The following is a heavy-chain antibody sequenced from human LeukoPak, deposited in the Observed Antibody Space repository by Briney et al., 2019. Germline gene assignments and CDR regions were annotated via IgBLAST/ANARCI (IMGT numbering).Heavy chain of an antibody. CDR1: GDSIKRNDFY. CDR2: ISSSGNP. CDR3: ATTDIVVVPAAPDPTSRGSY. Sequence: SETLSLTCSVSGDSIKRNDFYWAWIRQSPGTGLKWIASISSSGNPLSNPSLKSRVTISLDMSQNQFSLKLASVTAADTAVYYCATTDIVVVPAAPDPTSRGSYWGQGTLVTVSS. D-gene: IGHD2-2*01. J-gene: IGHJ4*02. V-gene: IGHV4-39*07.